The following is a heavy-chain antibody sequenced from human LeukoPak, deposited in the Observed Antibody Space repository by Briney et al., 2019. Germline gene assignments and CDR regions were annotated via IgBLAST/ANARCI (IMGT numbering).Heavy chain of an antibody. CDR3: AELGITMIGGV. Sequence: GGSLRLSCAASGFTFSSYEMTWVRQAPGKGVEGVSYISSRGSTILYADSVKGRFTISTDNAKNSLYLQMNSLRAEDTAVYYCAELGITMIGGVWGKGTTVTISS. CDR1: GFTFSSYE. V-gene: IGHV3-48*03. CDR2: ISSRGSTI. J-gene: IGHJ6*04. D-gene: IGHD3-10*02.